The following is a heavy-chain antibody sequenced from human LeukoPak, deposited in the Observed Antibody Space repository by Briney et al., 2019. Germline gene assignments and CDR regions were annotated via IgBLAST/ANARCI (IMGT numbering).Heavy chain of an antibody. CDR3: AKRDSGYYFDY. D-gene: IGHD5-12*01. V-gene: IGHV3-23*01. J-gene: IGHJ4*02. CDR2: ISGSGSGT. Sequence: GGSLRLSCAASEFTFSTYGMSWVRQAPGKGLEWVSSISGSGSGTYYADSVKGRFTISRDNSKHTLYLQMNSPRAEDTAVYYCAKRDSGYYFDYWGQGTLVTVSS. CDR1: EFTFSTYG.